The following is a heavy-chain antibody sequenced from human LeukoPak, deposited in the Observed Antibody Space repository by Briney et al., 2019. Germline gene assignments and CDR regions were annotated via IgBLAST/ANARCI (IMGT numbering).Heavy chain of an antibody. CDR3: ARGTSMTTKKYYFDY. CDR2: INPKSGGA. V-gene: IGHV1-2*04. J-gene: IGHJ4*02. Sequence: ASVKVSCRASGYTFSGYYMHWVRQAPGQGLEWMGWINPKSGGANYAQKFQDWVIMTRETSISTVYMELRRLKSDDTAVYYCARGTSMTTKKYYFDYWGQGTLATVSS. CDR1: GYTFSGYY. D-gene: IGHD4-11*01.